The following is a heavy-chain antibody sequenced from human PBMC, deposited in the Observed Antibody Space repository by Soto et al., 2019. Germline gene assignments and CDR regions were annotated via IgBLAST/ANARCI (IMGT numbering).Heavy chain of an antibody. CDR2: INAGGST. V-gene: IGHV4-34*01. D-gene: IGHD6-19*01. J-gene: IGHJ4*02. CDR3: ARGSQWLDF. CDR1: GGSLSGYY. Sequence: QVQLQQWGAGLLKPSETLSLTCAVYGGSLSGYYWSWIRQPPGKGLEWIAEINAGGSTNYNPSLKSRVTISLDTSKNQYSLKLRSVTAADTAVYYCARGSQWLDFWGQGALVTVSS.